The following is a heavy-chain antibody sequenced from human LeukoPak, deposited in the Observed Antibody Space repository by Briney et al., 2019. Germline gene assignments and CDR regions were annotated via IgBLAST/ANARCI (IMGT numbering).Heavy chain of an antibody. CDR1: GFTFSYYW. CDR3: ARGVTNAFDI. D-gene: IGHD3-3*01. J-gene: IGHJ3*02. CDR2: IKEDGSEK. V-gene: IGHV3-7*04. Sequence: GGSLRLSCAASGFTFSYYWMSWVRQAPGKGLEWVANIKEDGSEKYYVDSVKGRFTISRDNAKNSLYLQMNSLRAEDTAVYYCARGVTNAFDIWGQGTMVTVSS.